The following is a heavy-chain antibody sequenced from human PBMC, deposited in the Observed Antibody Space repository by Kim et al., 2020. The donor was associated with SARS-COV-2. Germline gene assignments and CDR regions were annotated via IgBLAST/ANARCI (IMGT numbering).Heavy chain of an antibody. CDR1: GGSISSSSYY. J-gene: IGHJ6*02. D-gene: IGHD1-26*01. Sequence: SETLSLTCTVSGGSISSSSYYWGWIRQPPGKGLEWIGSIYYSGSTYYNPSLKSRVTISVDTSKNQFSLKLSSVTAADTAVYYCARDGVKEGELLLFYYGMDVWGQGTTVTVSS. V-gene: IGHV4-39*07. CDR3: ARDGVKEGELLLFYYGMDV. CDR2: IYYSGST.